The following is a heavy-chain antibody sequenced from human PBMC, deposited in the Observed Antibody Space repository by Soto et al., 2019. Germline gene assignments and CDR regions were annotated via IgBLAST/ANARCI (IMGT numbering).Heavy chain of an antibody. V-gene: IGHV1-69*06. D-gene: IGHD6-13*01. CDR2: IIPIFGTA. Sequence: SVKVSCKASGGTFSSYAISWVRQAPGQGLEWMGGIIPIFGTANYAQKFQGRVTITADKSTSTAYMELSSLRSEDTAVYYCARARKSGYSSSWYPGDFDYWGQGTLVTVSS. CDR3: ARARKSGYSSSWYPGDFDY. J-gene: IGHJ4*02. CDR1: GGTFSSYA.